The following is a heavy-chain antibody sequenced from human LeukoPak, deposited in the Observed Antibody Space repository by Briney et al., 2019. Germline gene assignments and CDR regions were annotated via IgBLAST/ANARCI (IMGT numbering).Heavy chain of an antibody. D-gene: IGHD5-18*01. CDR1: GDSISGYY. J-gene: IGHJ4*02. Sequence: SETLSLTCTVSGDSISGYYWNWIRQPPGKGLEWIGYISYTGSADYNPSLKSRVTISVDTSKNQFSLKLTSLTAADTAVYYCARDKQPGDYWGQGTLVTVSS. V-gene: IGHV4-59*01. CDR3: ARDKQPGDY. CDR2: ISYTGSA.